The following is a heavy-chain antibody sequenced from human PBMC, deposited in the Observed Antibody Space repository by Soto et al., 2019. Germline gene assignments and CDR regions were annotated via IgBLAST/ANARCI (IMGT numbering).Heavy chain of an antibody. D-gene: IGHD3-16*01. J-gene: IGHJ6*04. CDR2: ISGSGGST. Sequence: GGSLRLSCAASGFTFSSYAMSWVRQAPGKGLEWVSAISGSGGSTYYADSVKGRFTISRDNSKNTLYLQMNSLRAEDTAVYYCAKFLLRGSDRGALMDFSGKGSTVTVSA. V-gene: IGHV3-23*01. CDR3: AKFLLRGSDRGALMDF. CDR1: GFTFSSYA.